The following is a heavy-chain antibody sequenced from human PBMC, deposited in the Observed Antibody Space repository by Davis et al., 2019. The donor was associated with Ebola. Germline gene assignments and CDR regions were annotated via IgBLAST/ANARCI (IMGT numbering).Heavy chain of an antibody. D-gene: IGHD2-15*01. V-gene: IGHV3-30*02. Sequence: GESLKISCAASGFTFSSYGMHWVRQAPGKGLEWVAVIWYDGSNKYYADSVKGRFTISRDNSKNTLYLQMNSLRAEDTAVYYCAKDRYIVVVVAAPVDYWGQGTLVTVSS. CDR2: IWYDGSNK. CDR3: AKDRYIVVVVAAPVDY. J-gene: IGHJ4*02. CDR1: GFTFSSYG.